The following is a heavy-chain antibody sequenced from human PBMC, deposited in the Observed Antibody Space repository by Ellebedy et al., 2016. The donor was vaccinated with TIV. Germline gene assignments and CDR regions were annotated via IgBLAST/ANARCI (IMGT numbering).Heavy chain of an antibody. CDR2: VSWDGGST. CDR1: GFTFDDYA. J-gene: IGHJ6*03. D-gene: IGHD2/OR15-2a*01. CDR3: AKSASIIENFYYMGV. Sequence: GESLKISCAASGFTFDDYAMHWVRQAPGKGLEWVSLVSWDGGSTHYADSVKGRFTISRDNSKNSLSLQMNSLRAEDTALYYCAKSASIIENFYYMGVWGKGTTVTVSS. V-gene: IGHV3-43D*03.